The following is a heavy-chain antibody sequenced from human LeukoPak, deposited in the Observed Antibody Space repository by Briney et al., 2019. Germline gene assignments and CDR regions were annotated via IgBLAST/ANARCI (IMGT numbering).Heavy chain of an antibody. Sequence: PSETLSLTCTVSGGSVSSSNYYWGWIRQPPGKGLEWIGSIFYTGSTYYNPSIKSRVTVSVDTSKNQFSLKLNSVTAADTAVYYCARLTMVRGVDCWGQGTLVTVSS. V-gene: IGHV4-39*01. J-gene: IGHJ4*02. CDR1: GGSVSSSNYY. CDR2: IFYTGST. D-gene: IGHD3-10*01. CDR3: ARLTMVRGVDC.